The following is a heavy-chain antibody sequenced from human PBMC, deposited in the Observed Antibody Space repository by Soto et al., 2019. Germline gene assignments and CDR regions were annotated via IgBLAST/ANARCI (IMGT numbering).Heavy chain of an antibody. Sequence: GGSLRLSCSASGFTFTSYAMHWVRQAPGKGLEFVSAISSYGADTYYADSVKGRFAISRDNSKNTLYLQMSSLRAEDTALYYCVKEGYMRSDWYGQFDYWGQGALVTVSS. D-gene: IGHD6-19*01. CDR3: VKEGYMRSDWYGQFDY. V-gene: IGHV3-64D*06. CDR1: GFTFTSYA. J-gene: IGHJ4*02. CDR2: ISSYGADT.